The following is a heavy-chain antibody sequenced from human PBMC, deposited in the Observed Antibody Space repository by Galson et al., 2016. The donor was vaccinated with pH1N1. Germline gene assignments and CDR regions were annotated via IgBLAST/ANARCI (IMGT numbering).Heavy chain of an antibody. Sequence: SLRLSCAASGFIFSDYWMTWVRQAPGAGLEWVANIKHDASEKYYVDSVKSRFTISRDNAKKSLYLEMGSLRAEDTAVYYCARDLGSTGYLKYWGQGILVTVSA. CDR3: ARDLGSTGYLKY. CDR2: IKHDASEK. D-gene: IGHD3-9*01. J-gene: IGHJ4*02. CDR1: GFIFSDYW. V-gene: IGHV3-7*03.